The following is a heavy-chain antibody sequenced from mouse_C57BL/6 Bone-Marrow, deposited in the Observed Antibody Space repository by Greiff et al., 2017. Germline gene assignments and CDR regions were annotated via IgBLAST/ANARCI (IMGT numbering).Heavy chain of an antibody. Sequence: QVQLQQSGAELVRPGASVKLSCKASGYTFTDYYINWVKQRPGQGLEWIARIYPGSGNTYYNEKFKGKATLTAEKSSSTAYMQLSSLTSEDSAVYFCARDSLDYYAMDYWGQGTSVTVSS. CDR1: GYTFTDYY. J-gene: IGHJ4*01. V-gene: IGHV1-76*01. CDR3: ARDSLDYYAMDY. CDR2: IYPGSGNT.